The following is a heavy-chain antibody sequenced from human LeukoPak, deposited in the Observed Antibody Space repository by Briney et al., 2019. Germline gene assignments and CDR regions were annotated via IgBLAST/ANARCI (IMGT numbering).Heavy chain of an antibody. Sequence: ASVKVSCKASGYTLSDYYVHWVRQAPGQGLEWMSMINPNTGATKTAQKFQGRVTMTGDTSINTASMELTSLTSGDAAVYYCARVPIEWSNLYFDYWGQGTHVTVSS. CDR3: ARVPIEWSNLYFDY. CDR2: INPNTGAT. CDR1: GYTLSDYY. D-gene: IGHD2-8*01. V-gene: IGHV1-2*02. J-gene: IGHJ4*02.